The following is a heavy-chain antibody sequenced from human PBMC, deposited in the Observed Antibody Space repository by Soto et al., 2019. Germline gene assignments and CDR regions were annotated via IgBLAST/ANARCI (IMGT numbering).Heavy chain of an antibody. CDR3: AKSHYDSSSYYIFDH. CDR2: FCYTGST. CDR1: GGSIIGRC. D-gene: IGHD3-22*01. V-gene: IGHV4-59*11. J-gene: IGHJ5*02. Sequence: SETLSLTCTLSGGSIIGRCWSWVRQSPGKGLEWIGYFCYTGSTNYNPSLKSRVTISVDRSKTQCSLKLTSVTAADTAVYYCAKSHYDSSSYYIFDHWGQGTLVTVSS.